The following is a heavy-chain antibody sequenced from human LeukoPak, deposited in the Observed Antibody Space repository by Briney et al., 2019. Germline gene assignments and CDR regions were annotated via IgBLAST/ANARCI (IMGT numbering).Heavy chain of an antibody. CDR1: GFTFSSYE. V-gene: IGHV3-48*03. J-gene: IGHJ4*02. Sequence: PRGSLRLSCAASGFTFSSYEMNWVRRAPGEGLEWVSYISSSGSTIYYTDSVKGRFTISRDNAKNSLYLQMNSLRAEDTAVYYCARAAIAAAGGIDYWGQGTLVTVSS. CDR3: ARAAIAAAGGIDY. D-gene: IGHD6-13*01. CDR2: ISSSGSTI.